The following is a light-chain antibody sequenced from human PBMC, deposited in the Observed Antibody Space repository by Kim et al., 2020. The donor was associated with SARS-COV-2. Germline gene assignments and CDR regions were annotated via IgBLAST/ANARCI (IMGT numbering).Light chain of an antibody. J-gene: IGKJ4*01. CDR3: QLLNSYPRLT. Sequence: DIQLTQSPSFLSASVGDRVTITCRASQGISSYLAWYQQKPGKAPKLLIYAASTLQSGVPSRFSGSGSGTEFTLTISSLQPEDFATYYCQLLNSYPRLTFGGGTKMDIK. V-gene: IGKV1-9*01. CDR2: AAS. CDR1: QGISSY.